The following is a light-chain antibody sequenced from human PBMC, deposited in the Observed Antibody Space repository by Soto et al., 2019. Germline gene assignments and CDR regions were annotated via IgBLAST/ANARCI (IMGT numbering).Light chain of an antibody. J-gene: IGLJ1*01. Sequence: NRSDVGGYNYVSWYQQHPGKAPKLMIYDVSNRPSGVSNRFSGSKSGNTASLTISGLQAEDEADYYCSSYTSSSTGVFGTGTKVTVL. CDR1: RSDVGGYNY. CDR3: SSYTSSSTGV. V-gene: IGLV2-14*04. CDR2: DVS.